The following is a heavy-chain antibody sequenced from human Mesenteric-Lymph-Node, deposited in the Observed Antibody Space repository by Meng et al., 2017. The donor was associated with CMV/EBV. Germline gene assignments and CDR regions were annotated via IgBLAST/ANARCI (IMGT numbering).Heavy chain of an antibody. CDR3: ATKFFYGSGSYSFDH. CDR2: INTNTGNP. D-gene: IGHD3-10*01. Sequence: SGYTFTSYALNWVRQAPGQGLEWMGWINTNTGNPAYGQGFSGRFVFSLDTSVSTAYLQISSLKAEDTAIYYCATKFFYGSGSYSFDHWGQGTLVTVSS. V-gene: IGHV7-4-1*02. CDR1: GYTFTSYA. J-gene: IGHJ4*02.